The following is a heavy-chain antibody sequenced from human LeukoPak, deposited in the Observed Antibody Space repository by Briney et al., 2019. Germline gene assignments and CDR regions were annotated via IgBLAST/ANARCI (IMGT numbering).Heavy chain of an antibody. J-gene: IGHJ4*03. CDR2: ISASGIST. Sequence: GGSLRLSCAASGFTFSSYAMSWVRQAPRKGLEWVSTISASGISTYYADSVKGRFTISRDNSKNTLYLQMNSLRAEDTAVYYCGERWCCPDNSGGVDPLGQGNLVTVSS. D-gene: IGHD2-8*02. CDR1: GFTFSSYA. V-gene: IGHV3-23*01. CDR3: GERWCCPDNSGGVDP.